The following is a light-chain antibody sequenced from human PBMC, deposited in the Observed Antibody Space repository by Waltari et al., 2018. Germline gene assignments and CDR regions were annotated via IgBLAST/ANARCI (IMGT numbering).Light chain of an antibody. CDR2: AAS. Sequence: QMTQSPSSLSASLGDRVTITCRASQGIGNLLAWYQLKPGKPPKPLIYAASILHSGVPSRFSASMSGTSFTLTISSLQPDDVATYYYQKYNGVPLTFGPGTKVEIQ. V-gene: IGKV1-27*01. J-gene: IGKJ1*01. CDR3: QKYNGVPLT. CDR1: QGIGNL.